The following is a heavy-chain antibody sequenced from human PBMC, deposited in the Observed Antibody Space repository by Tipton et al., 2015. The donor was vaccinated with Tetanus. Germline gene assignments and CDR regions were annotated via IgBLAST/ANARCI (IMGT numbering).Heavy chain of an antibody. J-gene: IGHJ4*02. D-gene: IGHD6-19*01. V-gene: IGHV4-34*01. CDR1: GGSFSGYY. Sequence: TLSLTCAVYGGSFSGYYWSWIRQPPGKGLEWIGEINHSGSTNYNPSLKSRVSISVDTSMNSFSLNLSSVTAADTAVYYCARDSSGFGGSYDYWGQGALVTVSS. CDR2: INHSGST. CDR3: ARDSSGFGGSYDY.